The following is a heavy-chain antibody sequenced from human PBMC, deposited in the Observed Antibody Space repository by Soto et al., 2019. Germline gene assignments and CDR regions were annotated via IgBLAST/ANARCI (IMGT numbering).Heavy chain of an antibody. CDR1: GGSISSYY. CDR3: ASHTSGYVEPLFDY. CDR2: IYYSGST. J-gene: IGHJ4*02. V-gene: IGHV4-59*01. Sequence: XETLSLTCTVSGGSISSYYWSWIRQPPGKGLEWIGYIYYSGSTNYNPSLKSRVTISVDTSKNQFSLKLSSVTAADTAVYYCASHTSGYVEPLFDYWGQGTLVTVSS. D-gene: IGHD5-12*01.